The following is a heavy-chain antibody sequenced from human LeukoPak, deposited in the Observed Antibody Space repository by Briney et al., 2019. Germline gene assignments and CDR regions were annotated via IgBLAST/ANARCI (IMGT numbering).Heavy chain of an antibody. Sequence: GGSLRLSCAASGFSFRTYWMTWVRQGPGKGLEWVANIMEDGTEKYYVDSVKGRFLISRDNAKNLLYQQMNSLRAEDTAVYYCARVRYYGSSSSYNWFDPWGQGTLVTVSS. V-gene: IGHV3-7*01. CDR3: ARVRYYGSSSSYNWFDP. CDR1: GFSFRTYW. CDR2: IMEDGTEK. D-gene: IGHD6-6*01. J-gene: IGHJ5*02.